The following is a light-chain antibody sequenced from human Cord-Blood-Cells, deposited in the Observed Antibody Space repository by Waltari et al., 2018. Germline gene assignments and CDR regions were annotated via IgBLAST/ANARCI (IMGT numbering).Light chain of an antibody. CDR2: DVS. Sequence: IQMIKSLSSLSATVGSIVTITFQESQDIRNYLNWYQQKPGKAPKLLIYDVSNLETGVPSRFSGSGSGTDFTFTISCLQPEDIATYYCQQYDNLPITFGQGTRLEIK. J-gene: IGKJ5*01. CDR3: QQYDNLPIT. V-gene: IGKV1-33*01. CDR1: QDIRNY.